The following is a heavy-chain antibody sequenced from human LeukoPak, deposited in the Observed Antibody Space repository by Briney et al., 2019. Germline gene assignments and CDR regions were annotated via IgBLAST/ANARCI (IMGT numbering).Heavy chain of an antibody. D-gene: IGHD3-22*01. V-gene: IGHV3-23*01. CDR1: GFTFSTYG. Sequence: PGGSLRLSCAASGFTFSTYGMTWVRQAPGKGLEWVSAISGSGSSTYYADSVKGRFTISRDNSKNTLYLQIKSLRAEDTAVYYCARAYLYYDSSGYQFDYWGQGTLVTVSS. CDR3: ARAYLYYDSSGYQFDY. CDR2: ISGSGSST. J-gene: IGHJ4*02.